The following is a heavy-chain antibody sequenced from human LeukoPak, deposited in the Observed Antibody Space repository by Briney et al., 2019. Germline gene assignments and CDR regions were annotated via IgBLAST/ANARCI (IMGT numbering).Heavy chain of an antibody. J-gene: IGHJ4*02. CDR2: INHSGST. CDR1: GGSFSGYY. D-gene: IGHD3-9*01. Sequence: SETLSLTCAVYGGSFSGYYWSWIRQPPGKGLEWIGEINHSGSTNYNPSLKSRVTISVDTSKNQFSLKLSSVTAADTAVYYCARTLALGPTGYYKRPLDYWGQGTLVTVSS. CDR3: ARTLALGPTGYYKRPLDY. V-gene: IGHV4-34*01.